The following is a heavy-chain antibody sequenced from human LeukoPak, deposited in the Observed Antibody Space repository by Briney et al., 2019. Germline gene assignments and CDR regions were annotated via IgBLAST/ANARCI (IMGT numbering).Heavy chain of an antibody. J-gene: IGHJ4*02. D-gene: IGHD5-12*01. CDR2: VFYSGVT. CDR3: ARDRGGRTGYASGDFDF. Sequence: SSETLSLTCVVSSFSISNGFYWVWIRQPPGKGLEWIGNVFYSGVTYYNPSLMSRVTISVDTSKNQFSLKLNSVPAADTAVYYCARDRGGRTGYASGDFDFWGQGVLVTVSS. CDR1: SFSISNGFY. V-gene: IGHV4-38-2*02.